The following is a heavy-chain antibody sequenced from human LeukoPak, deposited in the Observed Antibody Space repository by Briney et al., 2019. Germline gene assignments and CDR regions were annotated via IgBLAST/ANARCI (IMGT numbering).Heavy chain of an antibody. CDR2: MFRGGST. D-gene: IGHD2-2*01. Sequence: HPGGSLRLSCAASGFTFSSYGMHWVRQAPGKGLEWVSIMFRGGSTGVADSVRGRFTISRDTSKNMVYLQMNSLRAEDTAIYYCVRGSDQRGWFDPWGQGTLVTVSS. J-gene: IGHJ5*02. V-gene: IGHV3-53*01. CDR1: GFTFSSYG. CDR3: VRGSDQRGWFDP.